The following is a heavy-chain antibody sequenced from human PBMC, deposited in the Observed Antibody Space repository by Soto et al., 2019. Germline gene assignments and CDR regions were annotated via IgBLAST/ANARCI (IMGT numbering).Heavy chain of an antibody. CDR1: GFTYVKYA. D-gene: IGHD3-22*01. CDR2: ISGDAGRT. CDR3: VKDTVVVINGGDFDY. Sequence: EVQLLESGGALVQPGGSLRLSCEASGFTYVKYAMSWVRQAPGKGLEWVSGISGDAGRTFYADSVKGRFTISRDNSKNTVYLQMNSLRVEDTAGYYCVKDTVVVINGGDFDYWGQGTLVNVSS. V-gene: IGHV3-23*01. J-gene: IGHJ4*02.